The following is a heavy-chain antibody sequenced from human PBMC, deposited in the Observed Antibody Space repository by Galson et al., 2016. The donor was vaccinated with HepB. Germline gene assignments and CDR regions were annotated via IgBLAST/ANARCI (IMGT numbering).Heavy chain of an antibody. V-gene: IGHV5-51*01. CDR1: GYSFTDYW. J-gene: IGHJ4*02. D-gene: IGHD6-19*01. Sequence: QSGAEVKKPGESLKISCKGSGYSFTDYWIGWLRQTPGKGLEWMGIIYPDDSDTRYSPSFQGQVTTSVDKSINTAYLQWSSLKASDSAIYYCARKSSGWDKWGQGTLVTVSS. CDR2: IYPDDSDT. CDR3: ARKSSGWDK.